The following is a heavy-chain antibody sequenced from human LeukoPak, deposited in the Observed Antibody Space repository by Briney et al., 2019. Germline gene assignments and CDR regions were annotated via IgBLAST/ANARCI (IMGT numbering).Heavy chain of an antibody. CDR3: ARGSLSAALTPFDH. V-gene: IGHV3-23*01. Sequence: GGSLRLSCVGSGFTFRSHAMSWVRQAPEKGLEFVSGIYENGGTTYYADSVKGRFSISRDNSKNTLYLQMDSLRGEDTAVYYCARGSLSAALTPFDHWGQGTLVTVSS. D-gene: IGHD4-23*01. CDR1: GFTFRSHA. CDR2: IYENGGTT. J-gene: IGHJ4*02.